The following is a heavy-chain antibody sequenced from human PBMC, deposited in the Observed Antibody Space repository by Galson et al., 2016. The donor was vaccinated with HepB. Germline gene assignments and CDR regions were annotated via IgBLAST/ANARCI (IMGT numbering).Heavy chain of an antibody. CDR3: ARQVGATHDH. J-gene: IGHJ4*02. CDR1: GYSFAKYW. D-gene: IGHD1-26*01. V-gene: IGHV5-51*01. CDR2: IYPGDSDT. Sequence: QSGAEVKKPGESLKISCQGSGYSFAKYWIVWVRQMPGKGLEWMGIIYPGDSDTTYSPSFLGQVTISADKSISTAYLQWSSLKASDTAMYYCARQVGATHDHWGQGTLVTVSS.